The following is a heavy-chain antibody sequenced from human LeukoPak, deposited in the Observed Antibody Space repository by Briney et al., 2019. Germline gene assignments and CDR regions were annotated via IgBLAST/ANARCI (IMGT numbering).Heavy chain of an antibody. Sequence: SQTLSLTCAVSGGSISSGGYSWSWIRQPPGKGLEWIGYVYHSGSTYYNPSLKSRVTLSVDGSKNQFCLELTSVTAADTAVYYCARGHAQYYFDYWGRGTLVTVSS. CDR2: VYHSGST. CDR1: GGSISSGGYS. CDR3: ARGHAQYYFDY. J-gene: IGHJ4*02. V-gene: IGHV4-30-2*01.